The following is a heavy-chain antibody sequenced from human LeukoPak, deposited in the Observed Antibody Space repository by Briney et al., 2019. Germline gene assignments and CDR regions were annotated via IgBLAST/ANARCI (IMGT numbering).Heavy chain of an antibody. Sequence: ASVKVSYKASGGTFSSYAISWVRQAPGQRLEWMGGIIPIFGTANYAQKFQGRVTITTDESTSTVYMELSSLRSEDTAVYYCALYYYDSSGYYPLDNWGQGTLVTVSS. CDR1: GGTFSSYA. V-gene: IGHV1-69*05. D-gene: IGHD3-22*01. CDR3: ALYYYDSSGYYPLDN. CDR2: IIPIFGTA. J-gene: IGHJ4*02.